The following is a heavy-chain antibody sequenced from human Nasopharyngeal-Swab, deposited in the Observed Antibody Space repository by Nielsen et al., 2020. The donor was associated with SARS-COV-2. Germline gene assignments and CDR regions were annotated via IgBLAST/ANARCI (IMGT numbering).Heavy chain of an antibody. CDR2: IDYSGST. V-gene: IGHV4-39*01. CDR1: GGSISSSSYY. J-gene: IGHJ5*02. D-gene: IGHD3-3*01. CDR3: ARYYDFWSGRAGFWFDP. Sequence: GSLRLSCTVSGGSISSSSYYWGWIRQPPGKGREWSGSIDYSGSTYYNPALKSRVTISVDTSKNQFSLKLSSVTAADTAVYYCARYYDFWSGRAGFWFDPWGQGSLVTVSS.